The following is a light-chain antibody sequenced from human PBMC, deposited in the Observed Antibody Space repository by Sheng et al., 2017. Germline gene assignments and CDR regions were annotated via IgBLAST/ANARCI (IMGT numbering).Light chain of an antibody. V-gene: IGKV1-27*01. J-gene: IGKJ2*01. Sequence: DIQMTQSPSSLSASVGDRVTITCQASQDISNYLNWYQQKPEKAPNLLIYGASTLQSGVPSRFSGSGSGTDFTLTISSLQPEDVATYYCQKYNSAPRTFGQGTKLEIK. CDR2: GAS. CDR3: QKYNSAPRT. CDR1: QDISNY.